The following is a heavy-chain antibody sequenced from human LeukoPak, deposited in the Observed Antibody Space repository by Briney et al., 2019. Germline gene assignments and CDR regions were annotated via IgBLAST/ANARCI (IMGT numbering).Heavy chain of an antibody. J-gene: IGHJ4*02. V-gene: IGHV4-4*07. D-gene: IGHD3-3*01. CDR2: IYTSGST. CDR3: ARGTQRGAVLRFLKGPYYFDY. Sequence: SETLSLTCTVSGNSFGDYYWSWIRQPAGKGLEWIGRIYTSGSTTYNPSLKSRVTISVDTSKNQFSLKLSSVTAADTAVYYCARGTQRGAVLRFLKGPYYFDYWGQGTLVTVSS. CDR1: GNSFGDYY.